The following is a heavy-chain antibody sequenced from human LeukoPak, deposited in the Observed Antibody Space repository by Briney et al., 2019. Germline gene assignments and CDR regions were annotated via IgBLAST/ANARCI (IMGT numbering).Heavy chain of an antibody. Sequence: SVKVSCKACGGTFSSYAISWVRQAPGQGLEWMGGIIAIFGTVNYAQKFQGRVTMTRDMSTSTDYMELSSLRSEDTAVYYCARDNSVEDTAWWFDPWGQGTLVTVSS. CDR1: GGTFSSYA. CDR3: ARDNSVEDTAWWFDP. V-gene: IGHV1-69*05. D-gene: IGHD4-23*01. CDR2: IIAIFGTV. J-gene: IGHJ5*02.